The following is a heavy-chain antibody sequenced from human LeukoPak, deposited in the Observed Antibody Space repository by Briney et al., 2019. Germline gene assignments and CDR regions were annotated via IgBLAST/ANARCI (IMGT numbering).Heavy chain of an antibody. CDR2: IYYSGST. D-gene: IGHD3-3*01. CDR3: ARASYDFWSGTRTMNWFDP. Sequence: SETLSLTCTVSGGSISSCYWSWIRQPPGKGLEWIGYIYYSGSTNYNPSLKSRVTISVDTSKNQFSLKLSSVTAADTAVYYCARASYDFWSGTRTMNWFDPWGQGTLVTVSS. V-gene: IGHV4-59*01. J-gene: IGHJ5*02. CDR1: GGSISSCY.